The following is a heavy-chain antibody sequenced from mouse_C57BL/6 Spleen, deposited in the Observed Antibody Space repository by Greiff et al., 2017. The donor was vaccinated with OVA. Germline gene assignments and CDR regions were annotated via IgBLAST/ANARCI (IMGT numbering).Heavy chain of an antibody. Sequence: EVQLVESGPGLVKPSQSLSLTCSVTGYSITSGYYWNWIRQFPGNKLEWMGYISYDGSNNYNPSLKNRISITRDTSKNQFFLKLNSVTTEDTATYYCARDRPYDGYYYAMDYWGQGTSVTVSS. CDR1: GYSITSGYY. CDR3: ARDRPYDGYYYAMDY. D-gene: IGHD2-3*01. V-gene: IGHV3-6*01. J-gene: IGHJ4*01. CDR2: ISYDGSN.